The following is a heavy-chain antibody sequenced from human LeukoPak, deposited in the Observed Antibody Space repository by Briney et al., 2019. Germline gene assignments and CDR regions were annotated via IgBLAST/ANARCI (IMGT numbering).Heavy chain of an antibody. J-gene: IGHJ4*02. CDR2: ISATGGTT. Sequence: PGGSLRLSCAASGFTFSSYGMSWVRQAPGKGLEWVSAISATGGTTYYADSVKGRFTISRDNSKNSLYLQMNSLRAEDTAVYYCASVAGDYWGQGTLVTVSS. V-gene: IGHV3-23*01. CDR3: ASVAGDY. CDR1: GFTFSSYG.